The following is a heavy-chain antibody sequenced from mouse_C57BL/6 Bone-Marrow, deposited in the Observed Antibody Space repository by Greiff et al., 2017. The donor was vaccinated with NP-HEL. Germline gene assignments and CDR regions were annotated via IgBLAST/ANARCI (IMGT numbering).Heavy chain of an antibody. D-gene: IGHD2-5*01. CDR1: GYTFTDYN. V-gene: IGHV1-22*01. J-gene: IGHJ3*01. Sequence: EVKLQQSGPELVKPGASVKMSCKASGYTFTDYNMHWVKQSHGKSLEWIGYINPNNGGTSYNQKFKGKATLTVNKSSSTAYMELRSLTSEDSAVYYCARLLSSNYDWFAYWGQGTLVTVSA. CDR2: INPNNGGT. CDR3: ARLLSSNYDWFAY.